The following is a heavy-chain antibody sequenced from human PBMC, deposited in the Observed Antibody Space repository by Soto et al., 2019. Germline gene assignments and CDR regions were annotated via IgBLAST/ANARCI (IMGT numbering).Heavy chain of an antibody. CDR2: IVVGSGNT. J-gene: IGHJ1*01. CDR3: AADNSYYDSSGYYYVEEYFQH. Sequence: SVKVSCKASGFTFTSSAVQWVRQARGQRLEWIGWIVVGSGNTNYAQKFQERVTITRDMSTSTAYMELSSLRSEDTAVYYCAADNSYYDSSGYYYVEEYFQHWG. CDR1: GFTFTSSA. V-gene: IGHV1-58*01. D-gene: IGHD3-22*01.